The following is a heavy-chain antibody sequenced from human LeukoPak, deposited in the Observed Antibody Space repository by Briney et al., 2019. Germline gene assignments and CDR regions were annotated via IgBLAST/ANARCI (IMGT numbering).Heavy chain of an antibody. D-gene: IGHD5-24*01. J-gene: IGHJ4*02. CDR3: AREQRTFDY. Sequence: LPGGSLRLSGVASGFTFSNYWMNWVRQAPGKGLEWVANIKPDGGEQYYVDSVKGRFTISRDNADNSLYLQLSSLRAEDTAVYYCAREQRTFDYWGQGILVAVSS. CDR2: IKPDGGEQ. CDR1: GFTFSNYW. V-gene: IGHV3-7*03.